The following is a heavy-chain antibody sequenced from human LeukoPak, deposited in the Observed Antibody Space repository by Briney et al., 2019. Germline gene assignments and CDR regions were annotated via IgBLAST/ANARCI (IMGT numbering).Heavy chain of an antibody. CDR3: ARGGVSPAH. V-gene: IGHV3-7*04. Sequence: PGGSLRLSCAASGFTFSSYWMSWVRQAPGKGLEGVANLKYDGSEKYYVDSVKGRFTISRDNTKNSLYLQMNSLGAEDTAVYYCARGGVSPAHWGQGTLVTVSS. D-gene: IGHD2-8*02. J-gene: IGHJ4*02. CDR1: GFTFSSYW. CDR2: LKYDGSEK.